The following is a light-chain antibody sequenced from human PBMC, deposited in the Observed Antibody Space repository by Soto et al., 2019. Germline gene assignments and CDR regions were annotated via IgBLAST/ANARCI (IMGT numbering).Light chain of an antibody. V-gene: IGKV4-1*01. CDR2: WAS. CDR1: QSVLYSSNNKNY. CDR3: QQYYISPLT. Sequence: DIVMTQSPDSLAVSLGERATINCKSSQSVLYSSNNKNYLAWYQQKPGRPPKLLIYWASTRESGVPDRFSGSGSGTDFTLTISSLQAEDVAVYYCQQYYISPLTFGGGTKVEI. J-gene: IGKJ4*01.